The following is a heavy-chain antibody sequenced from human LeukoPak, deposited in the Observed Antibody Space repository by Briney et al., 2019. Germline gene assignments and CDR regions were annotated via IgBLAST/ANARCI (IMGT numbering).Heavy chain of an antibody. CDR1: GFTFSSYS. Sequence: GGSLRLSCAASGFTFSSYSMNWVRQAPGKGLEWVSVIYSGGSTYYADSVKGRFTISRDNSKNTLYLQMNSLRAEDTAVCYCARRRQWLAHDAFDIWGQGTMVTVSS. CDR2: IYSGGST. J-gene: IGHJ3*02. D-gene: IGHD6-19*01. V-gene: IGHV3-53*01. CDR3: ARRRQWLAHDAFDI.